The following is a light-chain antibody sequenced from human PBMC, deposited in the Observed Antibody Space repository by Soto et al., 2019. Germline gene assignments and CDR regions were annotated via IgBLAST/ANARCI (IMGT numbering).Light chain of an antibody. CDR1: NIGSKS. CDR2: YDS. J-gene: IGLJ3*02. CDR3: QVWDSSSDHWV. V-gene: IGLV3-21*04. Sequence: SYELTQPPSVSVAPGKTARITCGGNNIGSKSVHWYQQKPGQAPVLVIYYDSDRPSGIPERFSGSNSGNTATLTISGVEAGDEADYYCQVWDSSSDHWVFGEGTKLTVL.